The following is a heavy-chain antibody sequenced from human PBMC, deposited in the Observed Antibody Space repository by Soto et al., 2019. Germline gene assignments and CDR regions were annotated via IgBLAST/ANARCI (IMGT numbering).Heavy chain of an antibody. CDR1: GFTFRSYV. J-gene: IGHJ4*02. CDR2: TSYDGSNK. V-gene: IGHV3-30*19. CDR3: ARWGTTGGLDV. Sequence: QVQLVESGGGVVQPGTSLRLSCVGSGFTFRSYVIHWVRQDPGKGLEWVALTSYDGSNKYYDDSVKGRFTISRDNSRNTVDLQMDSLRLVDSALYYCARWGTTGGLDVWGQGTLVSVSS. D-gene: IGHD3-16*01.